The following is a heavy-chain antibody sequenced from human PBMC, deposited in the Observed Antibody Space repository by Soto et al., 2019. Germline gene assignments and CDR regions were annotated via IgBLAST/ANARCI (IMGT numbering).Heavy chain of an antibody. CDR3: ARGFYGDWTYWYFDL. CDR2: IYYSGST. V-gene: IGHV4-31*03. CDR1: GGSISSGGYY. J-gene: IGHJ2*01. D-gene: IGHD4-17*01. Sequence: QVQLQESGPGLVKPSQTLSLTCTVSGGSISSGGYYWSWIRQHPGKGLEWIGYIYYSGSTYYNPSLKSRVTISVDTSKNQFSLKLSSVTAADTAVYYCARGFYGDWTYWYFDLWGRGTLVTVSS.